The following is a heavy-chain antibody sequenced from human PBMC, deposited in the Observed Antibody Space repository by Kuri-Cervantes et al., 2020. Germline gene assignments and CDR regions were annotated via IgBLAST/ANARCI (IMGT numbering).Heavy chain of an antibody. D-gene: IGHD3-10*01. Sequence: LLLTCAASGFTFGSYAMSWVRQATGKGLERVSAIGTAGDTYYTGSVKGRFTISRDNAKNSLYLQMNSLRAEYTAVYYCARGFWEGFGAPYYFDYWGQGTLVTVSS. V-gene: IGHV3-13*01. CDR3: ARGFWEGFGAPYYFDY. J-gene: IGHJ4*02. CDR1: GFTFGSYA. CDR2: IGTAGDT.